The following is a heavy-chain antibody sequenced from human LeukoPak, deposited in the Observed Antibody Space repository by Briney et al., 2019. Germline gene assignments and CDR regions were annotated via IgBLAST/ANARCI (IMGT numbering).Heavy chain of an antibody. Sequence: SETLSLTCTVSGGSISSGSYYWSWIRQPAGKGLEWIGRIYTSGSTNYNPSLKSRVTISVDTSKNQFSLKLSSVTAADTAVYHCARDNVDTAMVFDYWGQGTLVTVSS. CDR1: GGSISSGSYY. V-gene: IGHV4-61*02. CDR3: ARDNVDTAMVFDY. J-gene: IGHJ4*02. CDR2: IYTSGST. D-gene: IGHD5-18*01.